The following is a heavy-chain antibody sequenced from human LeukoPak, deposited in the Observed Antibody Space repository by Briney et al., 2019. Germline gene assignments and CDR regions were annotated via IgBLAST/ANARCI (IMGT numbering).Heavy chain of an antibody. CDR3: ARHYYGDYYFDY. CDR1: GFTFTSYS. Sequence: GGSLRLSCAASGFTFTSYSMNWVRQAPGKGLEWVSYISSTSSTIYYADSVKGRFTISRDNAKSSLYLQMNSPGAEDTAVYYCARHYYGDYYFDYWGQGTLVTVSS. CDR2: ISSTSSTI. J-gene: IGHJ4*02. V-gene: IGHV3-48*01. D-gene: IGHD4-17*01.